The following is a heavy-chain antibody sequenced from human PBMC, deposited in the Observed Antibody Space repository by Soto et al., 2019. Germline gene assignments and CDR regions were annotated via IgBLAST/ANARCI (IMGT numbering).Heavy chain of an antibody. CDR2: TYFRSKWYN. J-gene: IGHJ5*02. V-gene: IGHV6-1*01. CDR1: GGSVSSNTAS. Sequence: PSQTLSLTCAISGGSVSSNTASWNWISQSPSRGLEWLGRTYFRSKWYNDYAVSVKSRIIINPDTSKNQFSLQLNSVTPEDPAVYFCAKGDNLGPKTGYAFDPWGQGIMVTVSS. CDR3: AKGDNLGPKTGYAFDP. D-gene: IGHD5-12*01.